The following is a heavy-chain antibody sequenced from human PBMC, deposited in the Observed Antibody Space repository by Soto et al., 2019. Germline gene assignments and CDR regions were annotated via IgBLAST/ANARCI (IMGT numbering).Heavy chain of an antibody. V-gene: IGHV4-30-4*01. D-gene: IGHD6-13*01. CDR3: ARESSSSWLDY. CDR2: IYYSGST. Sequence: SETLSLTCTVSGGSISSGDYYWSWIRQPPGKGLEWIGYIYYSGSTYYNPSLKSRVTISVDTSKNQFSLKLSSVTAADTAVYYCARESSSSWLDYWGQGTLLTVSS. CDR1: GGSISSGDYY. J-gene: IGHJ4*02.